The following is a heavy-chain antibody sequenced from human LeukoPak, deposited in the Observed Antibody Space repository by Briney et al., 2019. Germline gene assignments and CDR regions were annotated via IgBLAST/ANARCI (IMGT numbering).Heavy chain of an antibody. J-gene: IGHJ4*02. V-gene: IGHV3-7*01. CDR1: GFPFSNYW. CDR3: AREIFRMSGTNERDY. Sequence: PGGSLRLSCVASGFPFSNYWMSWVRQAPGKGPEWVASIKQDGSETFYVDSVKGRFTISKDNAKNSLYLLMNSLRAEDTAVYHCAREIFRMSGTNERDYWGQGTLVTVSS. D-gene: IGHD1-26*01. CDR2: IKQDGSET.